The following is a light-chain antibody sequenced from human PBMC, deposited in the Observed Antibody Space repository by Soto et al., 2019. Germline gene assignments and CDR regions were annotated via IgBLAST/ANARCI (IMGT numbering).Light chain of an antibody. J-gene: IGKJ4*01. V-gene: IGKV1-27*01. CDR2: AAS. Sequence: DVQMTQSPSSLSASVGDRVTITCRASQGIAPYLAWFQQKPGKVPKLLIYAASTLQTGVPSRFSGSGSGTDFTLTISSLQPEVVATYYCQKYNSARLTFGGGTKVEIK. CDR1: QGIAPY. CDR3: QKYNSARLT.